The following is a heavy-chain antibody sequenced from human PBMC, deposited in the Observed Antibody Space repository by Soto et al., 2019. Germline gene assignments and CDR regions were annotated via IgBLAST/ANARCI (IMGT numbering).Heavy chain of an antibody. Sequence: QVQLVQSGAEVQKPGSSVKVSCKASGGTFSSYAISWVRQAPGQGLEWMGGIIPIFGTANYAQKFQGRVTITADESTSTAYMELSSLRSEDTAVYYCARGRKGTYYDSSGYYYHFDYWGQGTLVTVSS. J-gene: IGHJ4*02. CDR2: IIPIFGTA. D-gene: IGHD3-22*01. CDR3: ARGRKGTYYDSSGYYYHFDY. CDR1: GGTFSSYA. V-gene: IGHV1-69*01.